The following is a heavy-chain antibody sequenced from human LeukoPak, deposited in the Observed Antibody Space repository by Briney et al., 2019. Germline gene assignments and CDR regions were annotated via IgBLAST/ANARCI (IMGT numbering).Heavy chain of an antibody. Sequence: PSETLSLTCAVYGGSFSGYYWSWIRQPPGKGLEWIGEINHSGSTNYNPSLKSRVTISVDTSKNQFSLKLSSVTAADTAVYYCARGTAWGYYGSGSYYYWGQGTLVTVSS. CDR1: GGSFSGYY. CDR2: INHSGST. D-gene: IGHD3-10*01. CDR3: ARGTAWGYYGSGSYYY. J-gene: IGHJ4*02. V-gene: IGHV4-34*01.